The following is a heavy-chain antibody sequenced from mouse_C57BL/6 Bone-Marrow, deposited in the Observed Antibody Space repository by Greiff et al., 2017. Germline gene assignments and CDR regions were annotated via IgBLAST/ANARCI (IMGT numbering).Heavy chain of an antibody. J-gene: IGHJ2*01. V-gene: IGHV5-2*01. CDR2: INSDGGST. CDR3: ARQSPPLITTVVATDY. CDR1: EYEFPSHD. Sequence: DVMLVESGGGLVQPGESLKLSCESNEYEFPSHDMSWVRKTPEKRLELVAAINSDGGSTYYPDTMERRFIISRDNTKKTLYLQMSSLRSEDTALYYCARQSPPLITTVVATDYWGQGTTLTVSS. D-gene: IGHD1-1*01.